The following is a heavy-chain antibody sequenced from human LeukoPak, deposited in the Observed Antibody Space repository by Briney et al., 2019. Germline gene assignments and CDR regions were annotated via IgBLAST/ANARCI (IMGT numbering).Heavy chain of an antibody. J-gene: IGHJ4*02. V-gene: IGHV4-38-2*02. D-gene: IGHD3-22*01. CDR3: ARARGYYDSSGYYPFDY. CDR2: IYHSGST. Sequence: SETLSLTCTVSGYSISSGYYWGWIRQPPGKGLEWIGSIYHSGSTYYNPSLKSRVTISVDTSKNQFSLKLSSVTAADTAVYYCARARGYYDSSGYYPFDYWGQGTLVTVSS. CDR1: GYSISSGYY.